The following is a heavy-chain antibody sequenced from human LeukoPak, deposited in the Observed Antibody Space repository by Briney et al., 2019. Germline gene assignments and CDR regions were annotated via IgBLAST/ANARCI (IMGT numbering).Heavy chain of an antibody. D-gene: IGHD3-10*01. CDR3: ARYCGSENY. CDR1: GASFSTNY. CDR2: INHSGTI. V-gene: IGHV4-34*01. J-gene: IGHJ4*02. Sequence: PSETLSLTCAVYGASFSTNYWIWIRQPPGKGLEWIGEINHSGTITYKPSLKSRLTISADTSKNHFSLKLSSVTAAVTAVYYCARYCGSENYWGQGTLVTVSS.